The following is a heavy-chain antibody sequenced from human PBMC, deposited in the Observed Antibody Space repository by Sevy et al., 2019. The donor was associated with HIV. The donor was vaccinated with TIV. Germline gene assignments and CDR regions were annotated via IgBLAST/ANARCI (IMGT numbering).Heavy chain of an antibody. Sequence: GGCLRLSCAASGFSFSIYWMSWVRQAPGKGLECVASTKEEGSERKYVDSVKGRFIISRDNAKNALYLQMNSLRADDTALYYCVRDFDKAHSSYSDWFDSWGQGTAVTVSS. CDR3: VRDFDKAHSSYSDWFDS. J-gene: IGHJ5*01. CDR1: GFSFSIYW. CDR2: TKEEGSER. D-gene: IGHD3-22*01. V-gene: IGHV3-7*01.